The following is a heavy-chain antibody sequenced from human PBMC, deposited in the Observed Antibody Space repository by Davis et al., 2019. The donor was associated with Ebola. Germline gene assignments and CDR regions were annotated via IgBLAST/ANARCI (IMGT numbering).Heavy chain of an antibody. D-gene: IGHD2-2*01. CDR1: GYSFTSYW. J-gene: IGHJ4*02. V-gene: IGHV5-51*01. Sequence: GESLKISCKGSGYSFTSYWIGWVRQMPGKGLEWMGIIYPDDSDATYSPSFQGQVTFSVDKSIRTAYLHWNSLKASDTATYYCARQGTTSWDSWGQGTLVTVSS. CDR2: IYPDDSDA. CDR3: ARQGTTSWDS.